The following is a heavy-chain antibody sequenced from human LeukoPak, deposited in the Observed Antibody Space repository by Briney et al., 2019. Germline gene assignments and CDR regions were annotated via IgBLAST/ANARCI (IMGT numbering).Heavy chain of an antibody. CDR1: GDSVSSNSAG. V-gene: IGHV6-1*01. D-gene: IGHD5-12*01. Sequence: SQTLSLTCAISGDSVSSNSAGWNWIRQSPSRGLEWLGRTYYRSKWYHDFVVSLKTRITIIPDTSKNQFSLQLSSVTPEDTAVYYCTGGTYSGYDSWGQGTLVTVSS. J-gene: IGHJ5*02. CDR3: TGGTYSGYDS. CDR2: TYYRSKWYH.